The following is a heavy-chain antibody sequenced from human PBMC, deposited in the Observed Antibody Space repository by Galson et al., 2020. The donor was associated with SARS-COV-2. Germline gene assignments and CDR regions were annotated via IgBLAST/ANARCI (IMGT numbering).Heavy chain of an antibody. J-gene: IGHJ4*02. CDR2: ISAYNGNT. V-gene: IGHV1-18*01. Sequence: ASVKVSCKTSGFTFASYGISWVRQAPGQGLEWVGWISAYNGNTDYAQKLQGRVTVTTDTSTSTAYMELRSLRSDDTAVYYCAKHGSYYDTSGYYRPFYFDYWGQGTLVTVSS. D-gene: IGHD3-22*01. CDR1: GFTFASYG. CDR3: AKHGSYYDTSGYYRPFYFDY.